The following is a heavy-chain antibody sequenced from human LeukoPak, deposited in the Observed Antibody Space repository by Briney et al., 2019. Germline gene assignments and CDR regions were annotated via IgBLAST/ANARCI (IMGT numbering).Heavy chain of an antibody. Sequence: PGGSLRLSCAASGLTVNSNYMSWVRQAPGKGLEWVSVIYSGGSTYYADSVKGRFTISRHNSKNTLYLQMNSLRAEDTAVYYCARDHDYGDYVRAFDIWGQGTMVTVSS. CDR2: IYSGGST. CDR3: ARDHDYGDYVRAFDI. V-gene: IGHV3-53*04. D-gene: IGHD4-17*01. CDR1: GLTVNSNY. J-gene: IGHJ3*02.